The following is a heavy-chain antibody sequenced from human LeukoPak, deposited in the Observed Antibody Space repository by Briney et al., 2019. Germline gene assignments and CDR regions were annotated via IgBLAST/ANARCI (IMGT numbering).Heavy chain of an antibody. V-gene: IGHV3-30*18. CDR2: ISYDGSNK. CDR3: AKDGGAARYYFDY. D-gene: IGHD3-16*01. J-gene: IGHJ4*02. Sequence: GRSLRLSRAASGFTFSSYGMHWVRQAPGKGLEWVAVISYDGSNKYYADSVKGRFTISRDNSKNTLYLQMNSLRAEDTAVYYCAKDGGAARYYFDYWGQGTLVTVSS. CDR1: GFTFSSYG.